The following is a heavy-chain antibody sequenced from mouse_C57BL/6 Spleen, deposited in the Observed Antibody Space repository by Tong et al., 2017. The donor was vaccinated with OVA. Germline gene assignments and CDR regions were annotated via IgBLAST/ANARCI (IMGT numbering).Heavy chain of an antibody. CDR1: GFTFSNYW. J-gene: IGHJ2*01. CDR2: ISSGSSTI. Sequence: EVQLQESGGGLVQPGGSMKLSCVASGFTFSNYWMNWVRQSPEKGLEWVAYISSGSSTIYYADTVKGRFTISRDNAKNTLFLQMTSLRSEDTAMYYCARRGLGFDYWGQGTTLTVSS. V-gene: IGHV5-17*01. CDR3: ARRGLGFDY. D-gene: IGHD2-2*01.